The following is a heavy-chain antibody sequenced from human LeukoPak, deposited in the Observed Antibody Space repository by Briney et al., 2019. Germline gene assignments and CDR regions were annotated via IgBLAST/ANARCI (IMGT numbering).Heavy chain of an antibody. CDR1: GGSISSNNW. CDR2: IYHSGGP. V-gene: IGHV4-4*02. J-gene: IGHJ4*02. Sequence: SGTLSLTCAVSGGSISSNNWWGWVRQPPGKGLEWIGEIYHSGGPNYNPSLKSRVTISVDKSRNHFSLSLSSVTAADTAVYYCARVNINNWHSCDYWGQGTLVTVSS. CDR3: ARVNINNWHSCDY. D-gene: IGHD1-1*01.